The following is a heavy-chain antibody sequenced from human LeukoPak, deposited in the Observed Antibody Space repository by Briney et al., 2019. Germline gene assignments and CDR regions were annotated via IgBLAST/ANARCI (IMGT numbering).Heavy chain of an antibody. J-gene: IGHJ3*02. Sequence: GGSLRLSCAASGFTFSSYAMHWVRQAPGKGLEWVAVISYDGSNKYYADSVKGRFTISRDNSKNTLYLQMNSLRAEDTAVYYCARDWQDIVVVPAAFIGDAFDIWGQGTMVTVSS. D-gene: IGHD2-2*01. V-gene: IGHV3-30-3*01. CDR1: GFTFSSYA. CDR3: ARDWQDIVVVPAAFIGDAFDI. CDR2: ISYDGSNK.